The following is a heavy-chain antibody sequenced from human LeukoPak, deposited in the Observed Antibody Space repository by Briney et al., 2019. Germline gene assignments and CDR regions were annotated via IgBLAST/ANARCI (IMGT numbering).Heavy chain of an antibody. CDR2: IYSGGST. J-gene: IGHJ4*02. CDR1: GFTVSSNY. V-gene: IGHV3-53*01. D-gene: IGHD3-22*01. Sequence: PGGSLRLSCAASGFTVSSNYMSWVRQAPGKGLEWVSVIYSGGSTYYADSVKGRFTISRDNSKNTLYLQMNSLRAEDTAVYYCARASHYDSSGYYYWGQGTLVTVSS. CDR3: ARASHYDSSGYYY.